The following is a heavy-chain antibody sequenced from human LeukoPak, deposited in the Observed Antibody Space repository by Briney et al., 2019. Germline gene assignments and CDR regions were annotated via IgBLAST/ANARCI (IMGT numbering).Heavy chain of an antibody. Sequence: GASVKVSCKTSGYTFTDYYMHWVRQAPGQGLEWMGWISAFNGNTNYAQKLQDRVTMTTDTSTSTAYMELRSLKSDDTALYYCARGGYDTSAEAFDIWGQGTMVTVSS. CDR2: ISAFNGNT. J-gene: IGHJ3*02. CDR1: GYTFTDYY. V-gene: IGHV1-18*04. D-gene: IGHD3-22*01. CDR3: ARGGYDTSAEAFDI.